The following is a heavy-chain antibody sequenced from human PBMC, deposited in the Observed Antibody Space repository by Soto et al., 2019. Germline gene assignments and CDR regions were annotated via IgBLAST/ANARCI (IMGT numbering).Heavy chain of an antibody. V-gene: IGHV1-3*01. J-gene: IGHJ1*01. CDR3: ARGCSGGSCYSFQD. Sequence: ASVKVSCTASGYTFTSYAMHWVRQAPGQRLEWMGWINAGNGNTKYLQKFQGRVTITRDTSASTAYMELSSLRSEDTAVYYCARGCSGGSCYSFQDWGQGTLVTVSS. CDR1: GYTFTSYA. D-gene: IGHD2-15*01. CDR2: INAGNGNT.